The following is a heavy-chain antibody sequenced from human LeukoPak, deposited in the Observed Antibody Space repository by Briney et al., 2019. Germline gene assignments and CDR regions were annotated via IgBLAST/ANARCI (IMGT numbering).Heavy chain of an antibody. J-gene: IGHJ4*02. CDR3: ARGVYIAAAQYAY. CDR1: GGSISSYY. D-gene: IGHD6-13*01. Sequence: SETLSLTCTVSGGSISSYYWSWIRQPPGKGLEWIGYIYYSGTTNYNPSLESRVTISVDTSKNQFSLKLSSVTAADTAVYYCARGVYIAAAQYAYWGQGTLVTVSS. CDR2: IYYSGTT. V-gene: IGHV4-59*01.